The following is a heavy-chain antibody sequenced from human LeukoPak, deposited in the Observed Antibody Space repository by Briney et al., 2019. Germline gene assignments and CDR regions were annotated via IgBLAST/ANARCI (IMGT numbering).Heavy chain of an antibody. D-gene: IGHD4-11*01. CDR2: IVPNSGGT. CDR1: GYTFTGYY. V-gene: IGHV1-2*06. Sequence: ASVKVSCKSSGYTFTGYYIHWVRQAPGQGLEWMGRIVPNSGGTSYAQKFQGRVTMTRDTSINTAYMELSRLTSDDSAVYYCARDASNWSSFDQWGQGTVVTVSS. J-gene: IGHJ4*02. CDR3: ARDASNWSSFDQ.